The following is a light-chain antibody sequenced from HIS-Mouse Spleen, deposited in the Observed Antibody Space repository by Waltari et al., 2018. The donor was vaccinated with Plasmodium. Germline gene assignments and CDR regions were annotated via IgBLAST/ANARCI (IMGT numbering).Light chain of an antibody. CDR3: QAWDSSTVV. J-gene: IGLJ2*01. Sequence: SYELTQPPSVSVSPGQTARITCSGDALPTQYAYWYQQKPGQAPVLVIYKDSERPSGIPERFSGSSSGTTVTLTISGVQAEDEADYYCQAWDSSTVVFGGGTKLTVL. CDR2: KDS. CDR1: ALPTQY. V-gene: IGLV3-25*03.